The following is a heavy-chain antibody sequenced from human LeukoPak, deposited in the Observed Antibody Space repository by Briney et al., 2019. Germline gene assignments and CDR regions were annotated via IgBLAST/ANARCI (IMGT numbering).Heavy chain of an antibody. J-gene: IGHJ4*02. CDR1: GFTFSSYG. CDR3: ATCFCGGACYYWGIFDY. Sequence: GGSLRLSCGASGFTFSSYGMHWVRQAPDKGLEWVAVIWYDGSNKYYADSVKGRFTISRDNSKNTLYLQMNGLTAEDTAVYYCATCFCGGACYYWGIFDYWGQGTLVTVSS. D-gene: IGHD2-21*02. V-gene: IGHV3-33*01. CDR2: IWYDGSNK.